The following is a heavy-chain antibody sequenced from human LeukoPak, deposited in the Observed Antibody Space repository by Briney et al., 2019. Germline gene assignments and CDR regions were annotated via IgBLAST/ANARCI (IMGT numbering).Heavy chain of an antibody. CDR2: ISSRSSYI. J-gene: IGHJ4*02. V-gene: IGHV3-21*01. CDR3: ARDYDILTGEDY. CDR1: GFTFSSYS. Sequence: PGGALRLSCAASGFTFSSYSMNWVRQAPGKGLEWVSSISSRSSYIYYSDSVKGRFTIFRNNATNSLYLQMNSLRAEDTAVYYCARDYDILTGEDYWGQGTLVTVSS. D-gene: IGHD3-9*01.